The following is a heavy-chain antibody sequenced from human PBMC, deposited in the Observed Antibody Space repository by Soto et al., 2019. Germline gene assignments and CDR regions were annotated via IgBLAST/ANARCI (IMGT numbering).Heavy chain of an antibody. CDR1: GFTFSTDG. Sequence: EVQLMESGGGLVQPGGSLRRSCAASGFTFSTDGMNWVRQAPGKGLEWVSYISPGTSTIYYADSVKGRFTISRDNAKNSLYLQMNSLRAEDTAVYYCASHPSCDSYWGKGTVVTVSS. V-gene: IGHV3-48*01. J-gene: IGHJ4*02. CDR3: ASHPSCDSY. CDR2: ISPGTSTI. D-gene: IGHD2-21*02.